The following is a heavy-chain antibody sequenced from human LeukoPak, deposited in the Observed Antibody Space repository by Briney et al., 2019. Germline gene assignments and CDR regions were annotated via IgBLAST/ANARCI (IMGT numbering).Heavy chain of an antibody. V-gene: IGHV1-2*02. CDR3: ARFDHVWGSYEDAFDI. D-gene: IGHD3-16*01. CDR2: INPNSGGT. J-gene: IGHJ3*02. CDR1: GYTFTGYY. Sequence: ASVKVSCKASGYTFTGYYLHWVRQAPGQGLEWMGWINPNSGGTNYAQKFQGRVTMTRDTSSSTAYMELTRLRSDDTAVYYCARFDHVWGSYEDAFDIWGQGTRVTVSS.